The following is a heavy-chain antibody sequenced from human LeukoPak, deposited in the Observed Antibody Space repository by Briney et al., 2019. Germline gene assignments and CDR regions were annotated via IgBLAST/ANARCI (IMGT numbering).Heavy chain of an antibody. V-gene: IGHV4-4*09. D-gene: IGHD5-12*01. Sequence: SETLCLTCTVSGGSMSSYYWSWIRQPPGKGLEWIGYIYTSGSTNYNPSLKSRVTISVDTSKNQFSLKLSSVTAADTAVYYCARQRSGYDPDYYYYMDVWGKGTTVTVSS. J-gene: IGHJ6*03. CDR1: GGSMSSYY. CDR2: IYTSGST. CDR3: ARQRSGYDPDYYYYMDV.